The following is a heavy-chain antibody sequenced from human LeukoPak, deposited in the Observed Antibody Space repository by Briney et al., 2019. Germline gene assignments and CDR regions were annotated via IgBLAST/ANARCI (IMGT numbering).Heavy chain of an antibody. CDR1: GFFFGDYA. D-gene: IGHD3-3*01. V-gene: IGHV3-49*04. Sequence: PGGSLRLSCSAFGFFFGDYAMSWVRQAPGEGLEWAGFIRSKAFGGTPEYAASVKGRFAISRDDSKSIVYLQMNSLKTEDPAVYYYVRAVSPNDFSSGNYMDVWGKGTTVTVSS. CDR3: VRAVSPNDFSSGNYMDV. J-gene: IGHJ6*04. CDR2: IRSKAFGGTP.